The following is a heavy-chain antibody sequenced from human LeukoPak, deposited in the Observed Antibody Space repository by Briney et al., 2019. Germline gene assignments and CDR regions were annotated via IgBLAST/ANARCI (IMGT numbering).Heavy chain of an antibody. CDR3: ARDGGYYDFNWFDP. D-gene: IGHD3-3*01. J-gene: IGHJ5*02. CDR2: IYHSRST. CDR1: GGSISSGGYY. Sequence: SETLSLTCTVSGGSISSGGYYWSWIRQPPGKGLEWIGYIYHSRSTYYNPSLKSRVTISVDSSKNQFSLKLSSVTAADTAVYYCARDGGYYDFNWFDPWAQGTLDTVSS. V-gene: IGHV4-30-2*01.